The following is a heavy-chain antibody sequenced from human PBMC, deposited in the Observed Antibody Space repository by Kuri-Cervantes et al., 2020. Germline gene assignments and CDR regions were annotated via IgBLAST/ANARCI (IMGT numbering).Heavy chain of an antibody. V-gene: IGHV3-30-3*01. CDR3: ARDLSFSGPLDY. CDR1: GFTFSSYA. Sequence: GGSLRLSCAASGFTFSSYAMHWVRQAPGKGLEWVAVISYDGSNKYYADSVKGRFTISRDNSKNTLYLQMNSLRAEDTAVYYCARDLSFSGPLDYWGQGTLVTVLL. J-gene: IGHJ4*02. CDR2: ISYDGSNK. D-gene: IGHD3-16*01.